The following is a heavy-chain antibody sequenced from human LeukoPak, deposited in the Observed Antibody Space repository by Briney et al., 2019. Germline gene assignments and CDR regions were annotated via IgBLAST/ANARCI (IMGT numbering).Heavy chain of an antibody. CDR2: ISYDGGNK. CDR3: ARDPDSSGYYSLYFDY. J-gene: IGHJ4*02. V-gene: IGHV3-30-3*01. Sequence: GRSLRLSCAASGFTFSSYAMHWVRQAPGKGLEWVAVISYDGGNKYYADSVKGRFTISRDNSKNTLYLQMNSLRAEDTAVYYCARDPDSSGYYSLYFDYWGQGTLVTVSS. D-gene: IGHD3-22*01. CDR1: GFTFSSYA.